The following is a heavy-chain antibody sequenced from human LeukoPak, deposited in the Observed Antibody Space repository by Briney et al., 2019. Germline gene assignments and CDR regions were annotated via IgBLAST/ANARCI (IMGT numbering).Heavy chain of an antibody. CDR3: ATLGDYDAFDI. Sequence: SETLSLTCAVYGGSFSGYYWSWIRQPPGKGLEWIGEVNHSGSTNYNPSLKSRVTISVDTSKSQFSLKLSSVTAADTAVYYCATLGDYDAFDIWGQGTMVTVSS. J-gene: IGHJ3*02. CDR1: GGSFSGYY. CDR2: VNHSGST. V-gene: IGHV4-34*01. D-gene: IGHD3-10*01.